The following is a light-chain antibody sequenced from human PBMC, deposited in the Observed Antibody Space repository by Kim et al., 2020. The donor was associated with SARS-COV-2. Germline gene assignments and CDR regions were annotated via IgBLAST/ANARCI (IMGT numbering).Light chain of an antibody. CDR2: GAT. V-gene: IGKV3-15*01. J-gene: IGKJ2*01. CDR3: QQYSHWPYS. CDR1: DDIANN. Sequence: SVSPGERVTHSCRASDDIANNFAWYQHTPGQPPRLLIYGATTRATGVPARFTGSGSGTDFTLTITSLQSVDFVIYFCQQYSHWPYSFGQGTKLEI.